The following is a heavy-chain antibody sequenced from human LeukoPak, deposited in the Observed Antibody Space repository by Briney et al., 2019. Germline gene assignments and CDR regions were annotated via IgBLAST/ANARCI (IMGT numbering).Heavy chain of an antibody. J-gene: IGHJ6*03. Sequence: ASVKVSCKASGYTFTSYGISWVRQAPGQGLEWMGWISAYNGNTNYAQKLQGRVTMTTDTSTSTAYMELRSLRSDDTAVYYCARGSGWYGENYYYYYMDVWGKGTTVTVSS. CDR2: ISAYNGNT. V-gene: IGHV1-18*01. D-gene: IGHD6-19*01. CDR1: GYTFTSYG. CDR3: ARGSGWYGENYYYYYMDV.